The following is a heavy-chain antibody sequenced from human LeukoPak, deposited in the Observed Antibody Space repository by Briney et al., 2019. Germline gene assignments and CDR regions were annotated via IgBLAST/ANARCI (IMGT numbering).Heavy chain of an antibody. Sequence: GGSLRLSCAASGFTFSSYAMSWVRQAPGKGLEWVSAISGSGGSTYYADSVKGRFTISRDNSKNTLYLQMNSLRAEDTAVYYCAKDYYYDSCGYYGDFSALPDGWGQGTLVTVSS. CDR2: ISGSGGST. V-gene: IGHV3-23*01. CDR3: AKDYYYDSCGYYGDFSALPDG. J-gene: IGHJ4*02. D-gene: IGHD3-22*01. CDR1: GFTFSSYA.